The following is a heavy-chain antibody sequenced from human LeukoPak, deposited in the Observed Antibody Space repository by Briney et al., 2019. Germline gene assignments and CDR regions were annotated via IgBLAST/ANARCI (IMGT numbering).Heavy chain of an antibody. D-gene: IGHD3-22*01. Sequence: PETLPLTCAVYGGSFSGYYWSWIRQPPGKGLEWIREINHSGSTNYNPPLKSRVTISVDTFKNQFSLKLSSVTAADTAVYYCAFRLLQKRNLDYWGQGTLVTVSS. CDR2: INHSGST. CDR1: GGSFSGYY. CDR3: AFRLLQKRNLDY. J-gene: IGHJ4*02. V-gene: IGHV4-34*01.